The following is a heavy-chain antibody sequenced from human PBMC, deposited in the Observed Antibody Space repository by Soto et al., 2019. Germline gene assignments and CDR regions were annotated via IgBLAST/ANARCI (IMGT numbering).Heavy chain of an antibody. V-gene: IGHV5-10-1*01. CDR1: GYSFAGYW. CDR2: IDVSDSQT. CDR3: ARQIYDSDTGPNFQYYFDS. J-gene: IGHJ4*02. Sequence: GECLKISCKGSGYSFAGYWITWVRQKPGKGLEWMGRIDVSDSQTYYSPSFRGHVTISVTKSITTVFLQWSSLRASDTAMYYCARQIYDSDTGPNFQYYFDSWGQGTPVTVSS. D-gene: IGHD3-22*01.